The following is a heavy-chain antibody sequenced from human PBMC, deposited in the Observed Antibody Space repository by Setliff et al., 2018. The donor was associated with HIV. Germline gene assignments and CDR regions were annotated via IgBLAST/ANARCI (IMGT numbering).Heavy chain of an antibody. CDR2: IYYSGST. V-gene: IGHV4-59*01. D-gene: IGHD3-3*01. J-gene: IGHJ6*03. CDR3: ARSYYNFANGYYYYCYMDV. CDR1: GGSISSYY. Sequence: SETLSLTCTVSGGSISSYYWSWIRQPPGKGLEWIGYIYYSGSTNYNPSLKSRVTISVDTSKNQFSLKLSSVTAADTAVYYCARSYYNFANGYYYYCYMDVWGKGTTVTVSS.